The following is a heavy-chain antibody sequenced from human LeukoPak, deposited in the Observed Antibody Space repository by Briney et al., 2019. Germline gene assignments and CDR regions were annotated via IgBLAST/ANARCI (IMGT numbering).Heavy chain of an antibody. CDR3: ARDIEAAGLFLDY. J-gene: IGHJ4*02. CDR1: GFTFSSYW. V-gene: IGHV3-7*01. Sequence: GGSLRLSCAASGFTFSSYWMSWVRQAPGKGLEWVANMKYDGSEKYYVDSVKGRFTISRDNAKNSLYLQMNSLRAEDTAVYHCARDIEAAGLFLDYWGQGTLVTVSS. D-gene: IGHD6-13*01. CDR2: MKYDGSEK.